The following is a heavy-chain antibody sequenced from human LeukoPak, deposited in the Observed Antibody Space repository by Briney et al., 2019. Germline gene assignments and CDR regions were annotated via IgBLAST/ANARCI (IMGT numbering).Heavy chain of an antibody. CDR2: IYYSGST. V-gene: IGHV4-39*01. CDR3: ARQFYGDYEDYFDY. CDR1: GGSISSSSYY. D-gene: IGHD4-17*01. Sequence: PSETLSLTCTVSGGSISSSSYYWGWIRQPPGKGLEWIGSIYYSGSTYYNPSLKSRVTISVDTSKNQFSLKLSSVTAADTAVYYCARQFYGDYEDYFDYWGQGTLVTVSS. J-gene: IGHJ4*02.